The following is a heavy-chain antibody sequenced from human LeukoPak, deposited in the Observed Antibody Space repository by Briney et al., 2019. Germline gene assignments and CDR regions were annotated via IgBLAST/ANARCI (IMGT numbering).Heavy chain of an antibody. CDR2: IYHSEST. CDR3: ARDPYHAFDI. Sequence: LEWIGEIYHSESTNYNPSLKSRVTISVDKSKNQFSLKLSSVTAADTAVYYCARDPYHAFDIWGQGTMVTVSS. V-gene: IGHV4-4*02. J-gene: IGHJ3*02.